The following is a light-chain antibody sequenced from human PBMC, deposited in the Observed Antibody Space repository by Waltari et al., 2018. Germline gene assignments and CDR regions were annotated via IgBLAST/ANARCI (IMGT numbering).Light chain of an antibody. J-gene: IGKJ1*01. CDR1: QSVSSY. V-gene: IGKV3-20*01. CDR3: HQYVESPAT. Sequence: SCWASQSVSSYLARFQQKPGQAPRLLIYHASTRATGIPDRFSGSGSGTDFSLTISRLEPEDFAMYYCHQYVESPATFGQGTKVEIK. CDR2: HAS.